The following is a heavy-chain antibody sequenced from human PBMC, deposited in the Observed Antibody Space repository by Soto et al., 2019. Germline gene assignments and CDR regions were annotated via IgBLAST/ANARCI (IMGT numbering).Heavy chain of an antibody. V-gene: IGHV3-74*01. CDR1: GFTFSDFW. J-gene: IGHJ4*02. CDR2: VSGDGSIA. D-gene: IGHD3-22*01. CDR3: TRDYSSSRYFDY. Sequence: EVQLVESGGDLLQPGGSLRRSCAASGFTFSDFWMNWVRQAPGKGLVWVARVSGDGSIANYADSVKGRFTISRDNAKNTLYLNMNSLRADDSAVYFCTRDYSSSRYFDYWGQGTLVTVSS.